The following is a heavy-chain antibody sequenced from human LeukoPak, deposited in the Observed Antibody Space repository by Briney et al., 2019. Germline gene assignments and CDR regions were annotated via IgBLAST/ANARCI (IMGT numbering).Heavy chain of an antibody. CDR1: GGSISSYY. D-gene: IGHD4-17*01. CDR2: IYYSGST. Sequence: SETLSLTCSVSGGSISSYYWSWIRQPPGKGLEWIGYIYYSGSTNYNPSLKSRVTISVDTSKNQFSQKLSSVTAADTAVYYCARLWVYGDHDYWGQGTLVTVSS. V-gene: IGHV4-59*08. CDR3: ARLWVYGDHDY. J-gene: IGHJ4*02.